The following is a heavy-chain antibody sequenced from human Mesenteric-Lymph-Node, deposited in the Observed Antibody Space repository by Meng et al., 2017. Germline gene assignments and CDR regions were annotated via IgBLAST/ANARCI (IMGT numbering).Heavy chain of an antibody. V-gene: IGHV4-34*01. D-gene: IGHD2-15*01. CDR1: GGSFSAYY. CDR2: INHSGST. CDR3: ARGGRYCSGGSCYSSYWFDP. Sequence: SETLSLTCGFSGGSFSAYYWAWIRQTPGKGLEWIGEINHSGSTNYNPSLKSRVTISIDTSKNQFSLRLSSVTAADTAVYYCARGGRYCSGGSCYSSYWFDPWGQGTLVTVSS. J-gene: IGHJ5*02.